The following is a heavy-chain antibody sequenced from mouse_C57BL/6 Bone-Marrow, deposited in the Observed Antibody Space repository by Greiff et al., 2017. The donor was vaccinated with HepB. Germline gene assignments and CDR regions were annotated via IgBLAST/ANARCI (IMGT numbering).Heavy chain of an antibody. Sequence: EVQLQQSGGGLVQPGGSMKLSCVASGFTFSNYWMNWVRQSPEKGLEWVAQIRLKSDNYATHYAESVKGRFTISRDDSKSSVYLQMNNLRAEDTGIYYCTGGGGYHGYFDYWGQGTTLTVSS. CDR2: IRLKSDNYAT. V-gene: IGHV6-3*01. CDR1: GFTFSNYW. CDR3: TGGGGYHGYFDY. J-gene: IGHJ2*01. D-gene: IGHD2-2*01.